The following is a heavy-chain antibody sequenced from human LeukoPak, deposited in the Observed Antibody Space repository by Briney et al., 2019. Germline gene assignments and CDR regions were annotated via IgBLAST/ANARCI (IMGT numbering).Heavy chain of an antibody. V-gene: IGHV3-30-3*01. D-gene: IGHD3-22*01. J-gene: IGHJ4*02. CDR3: AREGSSGYYPY. Sequence: GGSLRLSCAASGFTFSSYPMHWVRQAPGKGLEWVAVISYDGSEKHYADPVKGRFTISRDNSKNTLYLQMNSLRAEDTAVYYCAREGSSGYYPYWGQGILVTVSS. CDR2: ISYDGSEK. CDR1: GFTFSSYP.